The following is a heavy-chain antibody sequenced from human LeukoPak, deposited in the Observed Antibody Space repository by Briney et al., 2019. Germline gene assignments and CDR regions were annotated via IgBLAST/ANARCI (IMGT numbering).Heavy chain of an antibody. Sequence: PSETLSLTCAVSGGSISSGGYSWSWIRQPPGKGLEWIGYIYHSGSTYYNPSLKSRVTISVDRSKNQFSLKLSSVTAADTAVYYCARCQGSGCAGAFDIWGQGTMVTVSS. CDR3: ARCQGSGCAGAFDI. CDR2: IYHSGST. V-gene: IGHV4-30-2*01. CDR1: GGSISSGGYS. D-gene: IGHD6-19*01. J-gene: IGHJ3*02.